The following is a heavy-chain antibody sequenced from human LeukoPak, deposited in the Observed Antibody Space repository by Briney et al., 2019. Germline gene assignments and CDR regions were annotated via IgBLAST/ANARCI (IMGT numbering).Heavy chain of an antibody. CDR3: ARHIGYSAWNPDY. CDR2: IYPYDSDT. CDR1: GYSFTSYW. D-gene: IGHD5-12*01. J-gene: IGHJ4*02. Sequence: GESRKISCKASGYSFTSYWIGWVRQMPGKGLEWMGIIYPYDSDTRYSPSFQGQVTISADKSISTAYLQWSNLKASDTAMYYCARHIGYSAWNPDYWGQGTLVTASS. V-gene: IGHV5-51*01.